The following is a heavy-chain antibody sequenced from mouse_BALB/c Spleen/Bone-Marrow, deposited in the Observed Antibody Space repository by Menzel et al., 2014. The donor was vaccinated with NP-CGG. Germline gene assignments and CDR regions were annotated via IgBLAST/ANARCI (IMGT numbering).Heavy chain of an antibody. CDR1: GYAFTNYL. V-gene: IGHV1-54*01. CDR3: ARFTRDY. Sequence: QVQLQQPGDELVRPGTSVKVSCKASGYAFTNYLIEWFKQRPGQGLEWIGRINPGIGGTTYNAKFKGEATLTADKSSTTAYMQLSSLTSDDSAVYFCARFTRDYWGQGTTLTVSS. CDR2: INPGIGGT. J-gene: IGHJ2*01.